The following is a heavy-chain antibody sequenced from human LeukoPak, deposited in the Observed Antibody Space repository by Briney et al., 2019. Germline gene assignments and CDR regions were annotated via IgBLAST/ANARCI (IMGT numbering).Heavy chain of an antibody. CDR2: INGDGSST. D-gene: IGHD6-19*01. V-gene: IGHV3-74*01. J-gene: IGHJ4*02. CDR3: ARFSSGWSPSGFDY. Sequence: GGSLRLSCAASGFTFSSYWMHWVRQAPGKGLVWVSRINGDGSSTTYADSVKGRFTISRDNAKNTLYLQMNSLRVEDTAVYYCARFSSGWSPSGFDYWGQGTLVTVSS. CDR1: GFTFSSYW.